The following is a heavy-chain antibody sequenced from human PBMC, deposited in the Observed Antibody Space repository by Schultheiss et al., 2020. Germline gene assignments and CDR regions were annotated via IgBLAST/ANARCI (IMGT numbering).Heavy chain of an antibody. CDR3: ASLDSSGYLFDY. CDR2: IYYSGST. J-gene: IGHJ4*02. CDR1: GDSISSYY. Sequence: SETLSLTCTVSGDSISSYYWSWIRQPAGKGLEWIGRIYYSGSTYYNPSLKSRVTISVDTSKNQFSLKLSSVTAADTAVYYCASLDSSGYLFDYWGQGTLVTGSS. V-gene: IGHV4-59*05. D-gene: IGHD3-22*01.